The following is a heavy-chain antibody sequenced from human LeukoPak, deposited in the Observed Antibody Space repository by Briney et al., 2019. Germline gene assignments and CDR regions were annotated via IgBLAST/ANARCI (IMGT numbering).Heavy chain of an antibody. Sequence: GGSLRLSCAASGFTFSSYAMSWVRQAPGKGLEWVSAISGSGGSTYYADSVKGRFTISRDNSKNTLHLQMDSLSAEDTAVYYCGKAGGYDSRYYYYYYMDVWGKGTTVTVSS. J-gene: IGHJ6*03. CDR2: ISGSGGST. V-gene: IGHV3-23*01. CDR3: GKAGGYDSRYYYYYYMDV. D-gene: IGHD5-12*01. CDR1: GFTFSSYA.